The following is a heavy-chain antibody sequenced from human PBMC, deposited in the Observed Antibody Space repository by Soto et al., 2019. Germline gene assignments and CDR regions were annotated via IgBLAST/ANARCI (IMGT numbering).Heavy chain of an antibody. D-gene: IGHD6-6*01. Sequence: ETLSLTCAVSGGSISSSNWWTWVRQPPGKGLEWIGEIYHSGSTNYNPSLKSRVTMSVDKSKNQFSLNVSSVTAADTALYYCAKYVAGSSVFDYWGQGTLVTVSS. CDR2: IYHSGST. CDR1: GGSISSSNW. CDR3: AKYVAGSSVFDY. J-gene: IGHJ4*02. V-gene: IGHV4-4*02.